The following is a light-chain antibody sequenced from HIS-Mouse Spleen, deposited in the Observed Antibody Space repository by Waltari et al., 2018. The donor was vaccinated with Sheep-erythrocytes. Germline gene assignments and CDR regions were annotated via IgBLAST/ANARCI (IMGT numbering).Light chain of an antibody. CDR2: PDS. V-gene: IGLV3-1*01. CDR3: QAWDSSTVV. J-gene: IGLJ2*01. Sequence: SYELTQPPSVSVSPGQTASITCSGDKLGDKYACWYHQKPGQSPVLVIYPDSKRPSGIPESFSGSNSGNTATLTISGTQAMDEADYYCQAWDSSTVVFGGGTKLTVL. CDR1: KLGDKY.